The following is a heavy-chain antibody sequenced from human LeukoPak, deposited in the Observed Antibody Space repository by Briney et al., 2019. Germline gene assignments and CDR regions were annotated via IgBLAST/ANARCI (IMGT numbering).Heavy chain of an antibody. CDR2: IYHSGST. D-gene: IGHD3-22*01. Sequence: KASETLSLTCTVSGGSINSDVYYWSWIRQPPGKGLEWIGYIYHSGSTYYNPSLKSRVAISMDTSKNQFSLKLSSVTAADTAVCYCAGKYYYDSSGYFYVDWWGQGTLVTVSS. CDR3: AGKYYYDSSGYFYVDW. V-gene: IGHV4-30-2*01. CDR1: GGSINSDVYY. J-gene: IGHJ4*02.